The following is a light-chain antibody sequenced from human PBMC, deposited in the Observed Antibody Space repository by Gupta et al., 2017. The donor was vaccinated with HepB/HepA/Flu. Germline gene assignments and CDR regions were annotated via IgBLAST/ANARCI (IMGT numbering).Light chain of an antibody. CDR1: QSVSSN. CDR3: QHENTWPHT. Sequence: EIVMTQSPATLSVSPGERATLSCRASQSVSSNLAWYQLKPGQAPRLLIYGASTRATGLPARFRGSRSGTDFTLTISSRQSEDFAVHSFQHENTWPHTFSGGTKVDTK. CDR2: GAS. V-gene: IGKV3-15*01. J-gene: IGKJ4*01.